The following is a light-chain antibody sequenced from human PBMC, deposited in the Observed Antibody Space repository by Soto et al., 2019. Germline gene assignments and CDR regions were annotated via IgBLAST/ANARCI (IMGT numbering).Light chain of an antibody. CDR2: NTN. J-gene: IGLJ3*02. CDR3: VLYMGSGIWV. Sequence: QTVVTQEPSFSVSPGRTVTLTCGLSSGSVSTSFYPSWYHQTPGQAPRTLIYNTNGRSSGVPDRFSGSILGNKAALTIPGAQADDESDYYCVLYMGSGIWVFGGGTKLTVL. V-gene: IGLV8-61*01. CDR1: SGSVSTSFY.